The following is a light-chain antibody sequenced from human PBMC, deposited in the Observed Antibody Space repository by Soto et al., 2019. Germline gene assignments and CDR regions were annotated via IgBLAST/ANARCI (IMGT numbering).Light chain of an antibody. Sequence: DIQMTQSPSTLSASVGDSVTITCRASQSISSWLAWDQQKPGKAPKLLSYKASSLESGVPSSFSGSGSGTEFTLTISRLQPDDFTTYYCEQYKSYGPCGKGTKVEIK. V-gene: IGKV1-5*03. J-gene: IGKJ1*01. CDR3: EQYKSYGP. CDR2: KAS. CDR1: QSISSW.